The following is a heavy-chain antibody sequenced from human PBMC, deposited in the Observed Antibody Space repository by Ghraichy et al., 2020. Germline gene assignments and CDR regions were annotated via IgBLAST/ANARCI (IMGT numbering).Heavy chain of an antibody. Sequence: GGSLRLSCAASGLIFSSYGMTWVRQAPGKGLEWVANINQDGGEKYYVGSVKGRFTISRDNAKNSLYLQMNNLSAEDTAVYYCSSGDTFDIWGRGTMVAASS. CDR3: SSGDTFDI. CDR2: INQDGGEK. D-gene: IGHD3-10*01. V-gene: IGHV3-7*03. CDR1: GLIFSSYG. J-gene: IGHJ3*02.